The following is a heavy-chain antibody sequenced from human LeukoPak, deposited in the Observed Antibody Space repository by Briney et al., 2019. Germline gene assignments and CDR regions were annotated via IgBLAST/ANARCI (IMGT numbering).Heavy chain of an antibody. Sequence: PGGSLRLSCTGCGFTFCDYGMRWVRQAPGNGLKWGSFIKSKAYGGTTEYAASVKGKFTVSRDDSKSIAYLHMNSLKTEDTAVYYCSRTRSVAGSSIYFDYWGQGTLVTVSS. CDR2: IKSKAYGGTT. J-gene: IGHJ4*02. CDR3: SRTRSVAGSSIYFDY. CDR1: GFTFCDYG. D-gene: IGHD6-19*01. V-gene: IGHV3-49*04.